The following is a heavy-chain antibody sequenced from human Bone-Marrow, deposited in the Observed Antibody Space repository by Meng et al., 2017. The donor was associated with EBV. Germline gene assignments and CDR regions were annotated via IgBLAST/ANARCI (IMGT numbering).Heavy chain of an antibody. V-gene: IGHV4-34*01. CDR2: INHGGST. CDR3: ARGGGVGYGDYVNY. J-gene: IGHJ4*02. Sequence: QGPLQQWGARFLRLSETLSRTCAVYGGSFSGYYWSWIRQAPGKGLEWIGEINHGGSTNYNPSLKSRVIISVDTSKNQFSLKLKSVTATDTAVYYCARGGGVGYGDYVNYWGQGTLVTVSS. D-gene: IGHD4-17*01. CDR1: GGSFSGYY.